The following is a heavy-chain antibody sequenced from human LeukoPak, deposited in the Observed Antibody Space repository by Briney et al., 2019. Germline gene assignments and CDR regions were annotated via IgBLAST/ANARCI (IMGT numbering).Heavy chain of an antibody. CDR3: AKPRYDSSGYYFVLFDY. D-gene: IGHD3-22*01. CDR1: GFTFSSYW. J-gene: IGHJ4*02. V-gene: IGHV3-23*01. Sequence: GGSLRLSCAASGFTFSSYWMSWFRQPPGKGLGWVSAFSGSGGSTYYADSVKGRFTIPRDNSKNTLYLQMNSLRAEDTAVYYCAKPRYDSSGYYFVLFDYWGQGTLVTVSS. CDR2: FSGSGGST.